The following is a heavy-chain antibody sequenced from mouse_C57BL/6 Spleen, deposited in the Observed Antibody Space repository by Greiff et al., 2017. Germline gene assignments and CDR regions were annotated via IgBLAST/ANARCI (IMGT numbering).Heavy chain of an antibody. J-gene: IGHJ4*01. CDR1: GYTFTDYE. CDR3: TRWRIHYAMDY. CDR2: IDPETGGT. Sequence: VQLQESGAELVRPGASVTLSCKASGYTFTDYEMHWVKQTPVHGLEWIGAIDPETGGTAYNQKFKGKAILTADKSSSTAYMELRSLTSEDSAVYYCTRWRIHYAMDYWGQGTSVTVSS. V-gene: IGHV1-15*01.